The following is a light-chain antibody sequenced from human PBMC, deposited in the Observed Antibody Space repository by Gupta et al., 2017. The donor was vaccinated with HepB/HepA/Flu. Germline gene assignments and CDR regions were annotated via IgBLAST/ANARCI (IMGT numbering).Light chain of an antibody. CDR3: CSYAGSKNV. Sequence: QSALTQPRSVSGSPGPSVTISCTGTSSDVGGYNYVSWYQQHPGKAPKLMIYEVSKRPSGVPDRFSGSKSGNTASLTISGLQAEDEAEYYCCSYAGSKNVFGTGTKVTVL. J-gene: IGLJ1*01. CDR1: SSDVGGYNY. CDR2: EVS. V-gene: IGLV2-11*01.